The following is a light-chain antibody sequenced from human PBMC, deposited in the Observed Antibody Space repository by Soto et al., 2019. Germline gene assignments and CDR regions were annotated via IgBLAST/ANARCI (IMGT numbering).Light chain of an antibody. Sequence: DIQMTQSPSTPSASVGARVTITCRASQNINTWLSWHQQKPGKAPKLLIYAASTLQSGVPLRFSGTGSGTEFTLTISSLQPDDFATYYCQHYSTVWAFGQGTKVDIK. CDR1: QNINTW. CDR3: QHYSTVWA. CDR2: AAS. V-gene: IGKV1-5*03. J-gene: IGKJ1*01.